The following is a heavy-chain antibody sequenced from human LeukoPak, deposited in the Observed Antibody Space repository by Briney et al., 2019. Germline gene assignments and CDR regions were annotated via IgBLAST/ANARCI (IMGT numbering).Heavy chain of an antibody. Sequence: SETLSLTCTVSGYSISSGYYWGWIRQPPGKGLEWIGYIYYSGSTNYNPSLKSRVTISVDTSKNQFSLKLSSVTAADTAVYYCARDSRFGGGYKEVDYWGQGTLVTVSS. CDR2: IYYSGST. J-gene: IGHJ4*02. V-gene: IGHV4-61*01. D-gene: IGHD5-24*01. CDR3: ARDSRFGGGYKEVDY. CDR1: GYSISSGYY.